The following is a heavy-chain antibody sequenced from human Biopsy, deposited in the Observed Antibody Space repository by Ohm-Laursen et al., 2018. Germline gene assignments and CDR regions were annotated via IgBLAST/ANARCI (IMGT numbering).Heavy chain of an antibody. CDR3: ARDRDRRGWFDP. Sequence: PSETLSLTCTVSGGSLSSYSWSWIRQPAGKGLEWIGQIYTSGITNYNSSLKSRVTMSVDTSKNKFSLRVSSVTAADTAVYYCARDRDRRGWFDPWGQGTLVTVSS. V-gene: IGHV4-4*07. J-gene: IGHJ5*02. CDR1: GGSLSSYS. D-gene: IGHD1-14*01. CDR2: IYTSGIT.